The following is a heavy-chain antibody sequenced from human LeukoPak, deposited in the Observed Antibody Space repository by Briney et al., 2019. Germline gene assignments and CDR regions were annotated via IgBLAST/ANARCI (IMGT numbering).Heavy chain of an antibody. CDR2: IIPIFGTA. CDR1: GYTFTTYA. CDR3: ARDDRGSNWYFDL. J-gene: IGHJ2*01. D-gene: IGHD3-10*01. Sequence: SVKVSCKASGYTFTTYAISWVRQAPGQGLEWMGGIIPIFGTANYAQKFQGRVTITADESTSTVYMELSSLRSEDTAMYYCARDDRGSNWYFDLWGRGTLVTVSS. V-gene: IGHV1-69*13.